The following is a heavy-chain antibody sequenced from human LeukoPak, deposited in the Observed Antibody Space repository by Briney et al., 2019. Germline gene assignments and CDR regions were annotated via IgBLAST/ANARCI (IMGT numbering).Heavy chain of an antibody. J-gene: IGHJ6*03. Sequence: PGGSLKLSCAASGFTFSSYSMNWVRQAPGKGREWVSYISSSSSTIYYADSVKGRFTISRDNAKNSLYLQMNSLRAEDTAVYYCARVNYGSEGAYYYYYMDVWGKGTTVTVSS. CDR3: ARVNYGSEGAYYYYYMDV. D-gene: IGHD3-10*01. CDR2: ISSSSSTI. CDR1: GFTFSSYS. V-gene: IGHV3-48*01.